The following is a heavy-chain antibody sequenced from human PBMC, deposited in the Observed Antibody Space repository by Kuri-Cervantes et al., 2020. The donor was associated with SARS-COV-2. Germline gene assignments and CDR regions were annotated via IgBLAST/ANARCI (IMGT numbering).Heavy chain of an antibody. CDR3: ARENWDYFDY. CDR1: GGSISSYY. J-gene: IGHJ4*02. CDR2: IYYSGST. D-gene: IGHD7-27*01. Sequence: SETLSLTCTVSGGSISSYYWSWIRQPPGKGLEWIGYIYYSGSTNYNPSLKSRVTISVDTSKNQFSLKLSSATAADTAVYYCARENWDYFDYWGQGTLVTVSS. V-gene: IGHV4-59*01.